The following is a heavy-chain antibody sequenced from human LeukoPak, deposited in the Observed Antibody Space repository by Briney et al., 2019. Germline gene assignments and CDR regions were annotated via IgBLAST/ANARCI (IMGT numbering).Heavy chain of an antibody. D-gene: IGHD6-13*01. CDR1: GFTFSNYA. CDR2: ISGSGFGT. V-gene: IGHV3-23*01. CDR3: AKKGIAAAGNYWFDS. Sequence: GGSLRLSCAASGFTFSNYAMSWVRQAPGKGLEWVATISGSGFGTYYADSVKGRFTISRDNSKNTLYLQMNSLRAEDTAVYYCAKKGIAAAGNYWFDSWGQGTLVTVSS. J-gene: IGHJ5*01.